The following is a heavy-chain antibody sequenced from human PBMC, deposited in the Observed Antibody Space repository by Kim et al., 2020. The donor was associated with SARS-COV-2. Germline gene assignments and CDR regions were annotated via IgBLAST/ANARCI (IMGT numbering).Heavy chain of an antibody. Sequence: SETLSLTCTVSRGSIRNYFWNWIRQSPGKGLEWMGSIYDTGRTNYNPSLQGRVTMSVDKSKNQFSLTLRSVIAADTAVYYCASAGGSGSTYYYNCLGVWGQGNTVTVSS. CDR1: RGSIRNYF. CDR2: IYDTGRT. J-gene: IGHJ6*02. CDR3: ASAGGSGSTYYYNCLGV. D-gene: IGHD3-10*01. V-gene: IGHV4-59*01.